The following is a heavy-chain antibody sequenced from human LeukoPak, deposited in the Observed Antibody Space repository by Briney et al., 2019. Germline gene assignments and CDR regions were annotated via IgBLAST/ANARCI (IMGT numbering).Heavy chain of an antibody. CDR1: GFTFSIYA. D-gene: IGHD6-19*01. J-gene: IGHJ6*02. CDR2: ISYDGSNK. CDR3: AGREGSGWYWGGYYYYYGMDV. Sequence: PGRSLRLSCAASGFTFSIYAMHWVRQAPGKGLEWVAVISYDGSNKYYADSVKGRFTISRDNSKNTLYLQMNSLRAEDTAVYYCAGREGSGWYWGGYYYYYGMDVWGQGTTVTVSS. V-gene: IGHV3-30-3*01.